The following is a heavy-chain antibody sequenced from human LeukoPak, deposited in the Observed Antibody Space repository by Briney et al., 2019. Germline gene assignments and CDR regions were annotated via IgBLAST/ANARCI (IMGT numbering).Heavy chain of an antibody. CDR1: GFSFDDYD. CDR3: AKDISGAYLAALDY. CDR2: ISWNSDTI. Sequence: GGSLRLSCAACGFSFDDYDMHWGRQTPGKGLEWVSGISWNSDTIGYADSVKGRFTISRDNAKNSLYLQMNSLRGEDTALYYCAKDISGAYLAALDYWGQGTLVTVSS. D-gene: IGHD1-26*01. J-gene: IGHJ4*02. V-gene: IGHV3-9*01.